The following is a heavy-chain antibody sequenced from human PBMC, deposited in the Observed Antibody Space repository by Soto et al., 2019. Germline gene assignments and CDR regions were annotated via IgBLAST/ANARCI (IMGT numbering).Heavy chain of an antibody. CDR2: IIPILGIA. Sequence: QVQLVQSGAEVKKPGSSVKVSCKASGGTFSSYTISWVRQAPGQGLEWMGRIIPILGIANYAQKFQGRVTIPADQSTSTTYMELSSLRSEDTAVYYCARDHGSVGYYDSSGPPDYWGQESLVTVSS. D-gene: IGHD3-22*01. CDR3: ARDHGSVGYYDSSGPPDY. V-gene: IGHV1-69*08. J-gene: IGHJ4*02. CDR1: GGTFSSYT.